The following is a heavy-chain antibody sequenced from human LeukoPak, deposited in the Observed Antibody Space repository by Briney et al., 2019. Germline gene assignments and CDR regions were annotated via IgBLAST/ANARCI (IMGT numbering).Heavy chain of an antibody. Sequence: PGGSLRLSCAASRFTFNTYTMNWVRQAPGKGLEWVSYISGSSGIIDYADSVRGRFTISRDNAKNSLYLQMNSLRLEDTAIYYCAWGMDVWGQGTTVTVSS. CDR1: RFTFNTYT. CDR3: AWGMDV. V-gene: IGHV3-48*01. J-gene: IGHJ6*02. CDR2: ISGSSGII.